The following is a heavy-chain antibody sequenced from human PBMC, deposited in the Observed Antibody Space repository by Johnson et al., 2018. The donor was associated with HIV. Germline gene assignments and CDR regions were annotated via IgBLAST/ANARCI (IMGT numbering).Heavy chain of an antibody. CDR3: AREGEGRAFDI. CDR2: IRYDGSNK. CDR1: GFTFSSYG. D-gene: IGHD1-26*01. V-gene: IGHV3-30*02. J-gene: IGHJ3*02. Sequence: QVQLVESGGGVVQPGGSLRLSCAGSGFTFSSYGMHWVRQAPGKGLEWVAFIRYDGSNKYYADSVKGRFTISRDNSKNTLYLQMTSLRAEDTAVYYCAREGEGRAFDIWGQGTMVTVSS.